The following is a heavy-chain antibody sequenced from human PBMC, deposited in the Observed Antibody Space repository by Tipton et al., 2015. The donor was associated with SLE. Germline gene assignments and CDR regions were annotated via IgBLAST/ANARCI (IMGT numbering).Heavy chain of an antibody. V-gene: IGHV4-61*09. CDR3: ARTGIAAAVDY. J-gene: IGHJ4*02. CDR1: GGSISSGSYY. D-gene: IGHD6-13*01. CDR2: IYTSGST. Sequence: TLSLTCTVSGGSISSGSYYWSWIRQPAGKGLEWIGHIYTSGSTNYNPSRKSRVTISVDTSKNQFSLKLSSVTAADTAVYYCARTGIAAAVDYWGQGTLVTVSS.